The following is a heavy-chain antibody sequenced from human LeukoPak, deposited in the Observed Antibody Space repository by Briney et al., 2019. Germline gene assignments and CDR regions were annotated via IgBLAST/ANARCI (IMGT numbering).Heavy chain of an antibody. J-gene: IGHJ4*02. Sequence: ASVTVSCKASGYIFTKYVVHWVRQAPGQRPEWMGWIKAGNGDTKYSQNFQGRLTITRDTSASTVYMELSSLTSEDTALYYCARDDCGDTCYPGGYWGQGTLVTVS. CDR1: GYIFTKYV. V-gene: IGHV1-3*01. D-gene: IGHD2-21*01. CDR3: ARDDCGDTCYPGGY. CDR2: IKAGNGDT.